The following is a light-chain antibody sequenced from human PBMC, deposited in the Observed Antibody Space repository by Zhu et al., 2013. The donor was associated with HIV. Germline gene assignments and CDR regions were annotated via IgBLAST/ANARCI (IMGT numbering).Light chain of an antibody. CDR3: QQYDTSETMYT. J-gene: IGKJ2*01. V-gene: IGKV3-20*01. CDR1: QSVSSSY. CDR2: GAS. Sequence: EIVLMQSPGTLSLSPGERATLSCRASQSVSSSYLAWYRQKPGQAPRLLIYGASNRATGIPDRFSGSGSGTDFTLTISRLEPEDFATYYCQQYDTSETMYTFGQGTKLEIK.